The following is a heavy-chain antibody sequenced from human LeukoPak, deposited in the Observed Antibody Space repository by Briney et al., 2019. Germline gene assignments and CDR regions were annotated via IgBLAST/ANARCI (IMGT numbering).Heavy chain of an antibody. CDR3: VRGSSCSGGSCYELGLVGY. Sequence: ASVKVSCKASGYTFTSYYMHWVRQAPGQGLEWMGIINPSGGSTSYAQKFQGRVTMTRDTSTSNVYMELSSLRSEDTAVCYCVRGSSCSGGSCYELGLVGYWGQGTLVTVSS. D-gene: IGHD2-15*01. V-gene: IGHV1-46*01. CDR2: INPSGGST. J-gene: IGHJ4*02. CDR1: GYTFTSYY.